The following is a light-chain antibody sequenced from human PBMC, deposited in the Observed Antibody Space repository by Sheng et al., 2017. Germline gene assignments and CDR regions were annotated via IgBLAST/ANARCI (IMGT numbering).Light chain of an antibody. CDR3: SSYTARRPPEDV. Sequence: QSALTQPASVSASPGQSITISCSGTSSDVGGHNYVSWYQQHPGKAPKLMIYDVTKRPSGVSSRFSGSKFGNTASLTISGLQAEDEADYYCSSYTARRPPEDVFGTGTHVTVL. J-gene: IGLJ1*01. CDR1: SSDVGGHNY. V-gene: IGLV2-14*03. CDR2: DVT.